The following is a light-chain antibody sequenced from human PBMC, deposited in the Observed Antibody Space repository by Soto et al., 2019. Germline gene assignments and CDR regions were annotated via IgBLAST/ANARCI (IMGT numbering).Light chain of an antibody. V-gene: IGKV1-33*01. J-gene: IGKJ4*01. CDR2: RAS. CDR1: QDISTY. Sequence: IQMTQSPSSLSASIGDTVTITCQASQDISTYLNWYRQKQGKTPKVLIWRASRLPRGVPSRFSGSGSGTDFTLTITSLQPEDFATYYCQQFDTLLTFGGGTTVDLK. CDR3: QQFDTLLT.